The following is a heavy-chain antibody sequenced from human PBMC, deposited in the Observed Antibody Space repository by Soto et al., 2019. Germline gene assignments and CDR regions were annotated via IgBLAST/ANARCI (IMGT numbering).Heavy chain of an antibody. V-gene: IGHV3-30*03. J-gene: IGHJ4*02. CDR3: ATGTLDYGDYVRLDY. D-gene: IGHD4-17*01. CDR2: ISYDGSLR. CDR1: GFTFSNYG. Sequence: GGSLRLSCAASGFTFSNYGMHWVRQAPGKGLEWVSVISYDGSLRFYTDSVKGRFTISRDNSKNSLYLQMNSLRAEDTALYYCATGTLDYGDYVRLDYWGQGTLVTVSS.